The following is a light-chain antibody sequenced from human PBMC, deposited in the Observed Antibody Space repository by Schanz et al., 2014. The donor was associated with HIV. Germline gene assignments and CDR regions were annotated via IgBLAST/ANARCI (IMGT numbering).Light chain of an antibody. CDR1: QSVTSNY. CDR2: GAS. CDR3: QQYGSSPRT. V-gene: IGKV3-20*01. Sequence: EIVLTQSPGTLSLSPGDRATLSCRASQSVTSNYLAWYQQKPGQAPRIVIYGASNRATGIPHRFSGSGSGTDFTLTITRLEPEDFAVFYCQQYGSSPRTFGLGTKVE. J-gene: IGKJ2*01.